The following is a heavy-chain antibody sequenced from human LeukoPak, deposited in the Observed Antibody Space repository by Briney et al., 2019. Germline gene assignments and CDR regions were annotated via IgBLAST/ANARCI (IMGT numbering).Heavy chain of an antibody. Sequence: SQTLSLTCAISGDSVSSNSAAWTWIRQSPTRGLEWLGRTYYRSKWYDDSALSVKIRITINPDTSKNQFSLQLTSVTPEDTAVYYCARETDSHFDYRGQGTLVTVSS. CDR2: TYYRSKWYD. D-gene: IGHD1-1*01. V-gene: IGHV6-1*01. J-gene: IGHJ4*02. CDR1: GDSVSSNSAA. CDR3: ARETDSHFDY.